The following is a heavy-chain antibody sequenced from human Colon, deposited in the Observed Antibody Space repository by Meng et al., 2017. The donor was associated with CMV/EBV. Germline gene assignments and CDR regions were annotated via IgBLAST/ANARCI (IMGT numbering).Heavy chain of an antibody. CDR1: GFIFNDFA. Sequence: GGSLRLSCAASGFIFNDFAMHWVRQAPGKGLEWVATVNWNSGAIHYAGSVKGRFTISRDNAKHSLSLQMNSLRPEDTALYYCVKAQTTTQSNYFGDWGRGTLVTVSS. CDR3: VKAQTTTQSNYFGD. V-gene: IGHV3-9*01. CDR2: VNWNSGAI. J-gene: IGHJ4*02. D-gene: IGHD1-14*01.